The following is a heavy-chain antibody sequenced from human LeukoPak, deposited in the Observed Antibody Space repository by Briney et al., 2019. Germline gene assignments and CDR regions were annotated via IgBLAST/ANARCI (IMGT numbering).Heavy chain of an antibody. CDR1: GYTLTNYA. CDR2: FNSDTGNT. J-gene: IGHJ4*02. CDR3: VRGGPNKSGWTLDY. D-gene: IGHD6-19*01. V-gene: IGHV1-3*01. Sequence: ASVKVSCKASGYTLTNYAIHWVRQAPGQRLEWMGWFNSDTGNTEYSQKFQGRVTISRDTSANTAYMELNRLRPEDTAVFYCVRGGPNKSGWTLDYWGQGTLVTVSS.